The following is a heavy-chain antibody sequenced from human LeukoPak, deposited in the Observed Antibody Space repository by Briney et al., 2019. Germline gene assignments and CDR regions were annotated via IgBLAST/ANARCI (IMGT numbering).Heavy chain of an antibody. CDR1: GGTFSSYA. CDR3: ARDTDSIAVAGDAFDI. CDR2: ISAYNGNT. V-gene: IGHV1-18*01. J-gene: IGHJ3*02. D-gene: IGHD6-19*01. Sequence: ASVKVSCKASGGTFSSYAISWVRQAPGQGLEWMGWISAYNGNTNYAQKLQGRVTMTTDTSTSTAYMELRSLRSDDTAVYYCARDTDSIAVAGDAFDIWGQGTMVTVSS.